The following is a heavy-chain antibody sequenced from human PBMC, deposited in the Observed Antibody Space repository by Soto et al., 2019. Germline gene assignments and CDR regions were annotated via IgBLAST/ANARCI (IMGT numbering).Heavy chain of an antibody. CDR2: IWYDGSNK. V-gene: IGHV3-33*01. D-gene: IGHD3-10*01. J-gene: IGHJ6*02. CDR3: ARDTVDYGSGSYNYYYYGMDV. Sequence: GGSLRLSCAASGFTFSSYDMHWVRQAPGKGLEWVAVIWYDGSNKYYADSVKGRFTISRDNSKNTLYLQMNSLRAEDTAVYYCARDTVDYGSGSYNYYYYGMDVWGQGTTVTVSS. CDR1: GFTFSSYD.